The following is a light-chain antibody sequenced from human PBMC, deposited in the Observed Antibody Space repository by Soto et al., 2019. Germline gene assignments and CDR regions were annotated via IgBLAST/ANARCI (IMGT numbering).Light chain of an antibody. CDR2: DVT. Sequence: QSALTQPASVSGSPGQSITISCTGSSSDIGGYNYVSWYQQHPGKAPKLIIYDVTDRPSGLSYRFSASKSGSTASLTISGLQTEDEADYYCSSYSGSNTHILFGRGTKLTVL. V-gene: IGLV2-14*01. CDR1: SSDIGGYNY. J-gene: IGLJ2*01. CDR3: SSYSGSNTHIL.